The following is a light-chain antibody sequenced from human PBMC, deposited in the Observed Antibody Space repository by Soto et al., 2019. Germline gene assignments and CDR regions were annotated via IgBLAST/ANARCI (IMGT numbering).Light chain of an antibody. V-gene: IGLV7-43*01. CDR3: LLYYGGAQPWV. J-gene: IGLJ3*02. CDR2: NIN. CDR1: TGPVTSSNY. Sequence: QAVVTQEPSLTVSPGGTVTLTCASNTGPVTSSNYPNWFQQKPGQAPTALIYNINNNHTWTPARFSGSLVGDKAALTLSGVQPEDEADYYCLLYYGGAQPWVFGGGTKLTVL.